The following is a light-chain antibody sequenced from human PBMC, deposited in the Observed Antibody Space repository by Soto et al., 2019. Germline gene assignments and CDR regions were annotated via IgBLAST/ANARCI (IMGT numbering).Light chain of an antibody. CDR2: GTS. Sequence: DIVMTQSPATLSVSPGERATLSCRASQSVSSNLAWYQQKPGQAPRLLIYGTSTRATGIPARFSGSGSGTEFTLTISSLQSEDFAVFYCQQYNSLSITFGQGTRLEIK. CDR1: QSVSSN. J-gene: IGKJ5*01. CDR3: QQYNSLSIT. V-gene: IGKV3-15*01.